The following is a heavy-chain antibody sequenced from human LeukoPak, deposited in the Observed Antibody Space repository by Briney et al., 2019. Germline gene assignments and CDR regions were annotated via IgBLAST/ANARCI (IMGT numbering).Heavy chain of an antibody. D-gene: IGHD3-10*01. CDR2: ISSSSSYI. J-gene: IGHJ4*02. CDR1: GFTFSSYS. Sequence: GGSLRLSCAASGFTFSSYSMNWVRQAPGKGLEWVSSISSSSSYIYYADSVKGPFTISRDNAKNSLYLQMNSLRAEDTAVYYCAREVTMVRGAYDYWGQGTLVTVSS. CDR3: AREVTMVRGAYDY. V-gene: IGHV3-21*01.